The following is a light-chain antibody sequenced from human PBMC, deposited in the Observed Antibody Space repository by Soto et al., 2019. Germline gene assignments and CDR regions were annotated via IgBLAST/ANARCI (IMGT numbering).Light chain of an antibody. Sequence: QSALTQPPSASGSPGQSVTISCTRTSSDAGGYNYVSWYQHHPGKAPKLVIYEVNKRPSGVPDRFSGSKSGNTASLTVSGLQAEDEADYYCSSDAGRNNLVFGGGTKLTVL. CDR1: SSDAGGYNY. V-gene: IGLV2-8*01. CDR2: EVN. J-gene: IGLJ2*01. CDR3: SSDAGRNNLV.